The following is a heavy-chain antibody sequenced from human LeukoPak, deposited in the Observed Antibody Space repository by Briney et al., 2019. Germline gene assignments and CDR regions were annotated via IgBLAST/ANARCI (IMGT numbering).Heavy chain of an antibody. CDR2: IYYSGST. CDR1: GGSISSYY. Sequence: SETLSLTCTVSGGSISSYYWSWIRQPPGKGLEWIGYIYYSGSTNYNPSLKSRVTISVDTSKNQFSLKLSSVTAADTAVYYCARAGYCSPSSCADFDYWGQGILVTVSS. V-gene: IGHV4-59*08. J-gene: IGHJ4*02. CDR3: ARAGYCSPSSCADFDY. D-gene: IGHD2-2*03.